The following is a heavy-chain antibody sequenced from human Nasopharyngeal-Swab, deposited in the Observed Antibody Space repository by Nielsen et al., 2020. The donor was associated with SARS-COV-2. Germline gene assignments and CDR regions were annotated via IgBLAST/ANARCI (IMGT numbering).Heavy chain of an antibody. V-gene: IGHV4-39*01. CDR2: IYYSGST. D-gene: IGHD6-13*01. J-gene: IGHJ6*03. CDR3: ARIIAAAGTVGYMDV. Sequence: RQAPGKGLEWLGSIYYSGSTYYNPSLKSRVTISVDTSKNQFSLRLSSVTAADTAVYYCARIIAAAGTVGYMDVWGKGTTVTVSS.